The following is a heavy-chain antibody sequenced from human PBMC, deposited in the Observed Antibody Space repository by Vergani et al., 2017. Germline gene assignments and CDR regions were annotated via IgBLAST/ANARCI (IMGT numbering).Heavy chain of an antibody. J-gene: IGHJ4*02. CDR3: ARRWFGEPGYFDY. CDR2: VYYTGST. V-gene: IGHV4-59*08. CDR1: GAAIKDFY. Sequence: QVQLQESGPGLVKPSETLSLTCTVSGAAIKDFYWSWFRQPPGKGLEWIGYVYYTGSTTYNPSLKSRVTISVDTSNNQFSLRMSSVTAADTAVYYCARRWFGEPGYFDYWGQGTLVTVSS. D-gene: IGHD3-10*01.